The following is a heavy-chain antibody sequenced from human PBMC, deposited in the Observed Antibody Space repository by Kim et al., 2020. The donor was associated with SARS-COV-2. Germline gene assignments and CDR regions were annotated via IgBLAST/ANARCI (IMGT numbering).Heavy chain of an antibody. J-gene: IGHJ5*02. CDR3: ARHLYTDWGPAAGILGLDGFDP. CDR2: IYYSGST. CDR1: GGSISSYY. V-gene: IGHV4-59*08. D-gene: IGHD6-13*01. Sequence: SETLSLTCTVSGGSISSYYWSWIRQPPGKGLEWIGYIYYSGSTNYNPSLKSRVTISVDTSKNQFSLKLSSVIAADTAVYYCARHLYTDWGPAAGILGLDGFDPWGQGTLVTVSS.